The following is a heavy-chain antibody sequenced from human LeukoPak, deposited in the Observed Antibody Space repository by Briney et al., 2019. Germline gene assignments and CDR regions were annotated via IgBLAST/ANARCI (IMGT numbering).Heavy chain of an antibody. V-gene: IGHV3-30*18. CDR1: GFTFSSYG. CDR3: AKDKDTPATAQPQRGYFES. J-gene: IGHJ4*02. D-gene: IGHD2-15*01. Sequence: PGRSLRLSCAASGFTFSSYGMHWVRQAPGKGLEWVAVISYDGSNKYYADSVKGRFTISRDNSKNTLYLQMNSLRAEDTAVYFCAKDKDTPATAQPQRGYFESWGQGTLVTVSS. CDR2: ISYDGSNK.